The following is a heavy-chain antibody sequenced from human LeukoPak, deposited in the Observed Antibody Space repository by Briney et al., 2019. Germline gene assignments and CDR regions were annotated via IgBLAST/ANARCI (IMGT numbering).Heavy chain of an antibody. CDR1: GFTFSSYW. CDR2: INSDGSST. V-gene: IGHV3-74*01. CDR3: ARLGSWYRRDDY. J-gene: IGHJ4*02. Sequence: GGSLRLSCAASGFTFSSYWMHWVRQAPGKGLVWVSRINSDGSSTSYADSVKGRFTISRDNAKNTLYLQMNRLRAEDTAVYYCARLGSWYRRDDYWGQGTLVTVSS. D-gene: IGHD6-13*01.